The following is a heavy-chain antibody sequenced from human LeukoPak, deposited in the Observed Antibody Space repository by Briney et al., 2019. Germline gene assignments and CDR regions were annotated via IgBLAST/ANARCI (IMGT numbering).Heavy chain of an antibody. CDR2: ISSSGGST. Sequence: GGSLRLSCAASGFTLSSYAMSWVRQVPGKGLEWVSGISSSGGSTYYADSVKGRFTISRDISKNTVHLQMNSLRGEDTALYYCTKGGGIASAGTDFDFWGQRTLVTVSS. D-gene: IGHD6-13*01. V-gene: IGHV3-23*01. CDR3: TKGGGIASAGTDFDF. J-gene: IGHJ4*02. CDR1: GFTLSSYA.